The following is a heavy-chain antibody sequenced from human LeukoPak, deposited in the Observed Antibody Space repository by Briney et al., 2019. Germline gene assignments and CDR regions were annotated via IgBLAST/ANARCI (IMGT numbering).Heavy chain of an antibody. Sequence: GGSLRLSCAAPGFTFSSYAMSWVRQAPGKGLEWVSAISGSGGSTYYADSVKGRFTISRDNSKNTLYLQMNSLRAEDTAVYYCAKDGCSTSCYIGGDWFDPWGQGTLVTVSS. D-gene: IGHD2-2*02. CDR1: GFTFSSYA. V-gene: IGHV3-23*01. J-gene: IGHJ5*02. CDR3: AKDGCSTSCYIGGDWFDP. CDR2: ISGSGGST.